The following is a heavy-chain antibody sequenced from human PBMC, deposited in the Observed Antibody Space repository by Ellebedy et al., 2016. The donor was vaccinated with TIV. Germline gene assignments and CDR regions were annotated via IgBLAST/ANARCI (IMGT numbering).Heavy chain of an antibody. V-gene: IGHV3-30*02. CDR2: IRSDGSKK. CDR3: AKGRRRITMITRDWDYDSHGMDV. D-gene: IGHD3-22*01. J-gene: IGHJ6*02. Sequence: PGGSLRLSCAAFGLRFSLSEYGMHWVRQAPGKGLEWVAFIRSDGSKKLYADSVRGLFTISRDNSKRTLSLEMKNLGTDDTAIYYCAKGRRRITMITRDWDYDSHGMDVWGQGTTVTVS. CDR1: GLRFSLSEYG.